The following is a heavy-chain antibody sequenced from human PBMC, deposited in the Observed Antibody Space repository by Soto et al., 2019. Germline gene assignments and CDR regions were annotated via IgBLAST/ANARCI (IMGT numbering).Heavy chain of an antibody. Sequence: ASVKVSCKASGYTFTSYAIHWVRQAPGQRLEWMGWIDAGNGNTKYSQKFQGRVTITRDTSASTAYMELSSLRSEDTAVYYCARGRGVRGVIWKSWGQGTLVTVSS. CDR2: IDAGNGNT. D-gene: IGHD3-10*01. CDR1: GYTFTSYA. J-gene: IGHJ5*02. CDR3: ARGRGVRGVIWKS. V-gene: IGHV1-3*01.